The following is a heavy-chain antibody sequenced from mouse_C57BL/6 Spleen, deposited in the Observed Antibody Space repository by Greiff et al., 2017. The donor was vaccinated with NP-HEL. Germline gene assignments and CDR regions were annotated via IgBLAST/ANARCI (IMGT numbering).Heavy chain of an antibody. Sequence: VQLQQSGPELVKPGASVKISCKASGYTFTDYYMNWVKQSHGKSLEWIGDINPNNGGTSYNQKFKGKATLTVDKSSSTAYMELRSLTSEDSAVYYCARAVYGIYFDYWGQGTTLTVSS. CDR1: GYTFTDYY. V-gene: IGHV1-26*01. CDR3: ARAVYGIYFDY. CDR2: INPNNGGT. D-gene: IGHD2-1*01. J-gene: IGHJ2*01.